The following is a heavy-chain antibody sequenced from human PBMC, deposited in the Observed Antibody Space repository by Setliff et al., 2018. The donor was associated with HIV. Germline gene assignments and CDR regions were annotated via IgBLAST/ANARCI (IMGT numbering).Heavy chain of an antibody. CDR1: GYTFTGYY. J-gene: IGHJ5*02. Sequence: ASVKVSCKASGYTFTGYYMHWVRQAPGQGLEWMGWINPNSGGTNYAQKFQGRVTMTRDTSISTAYMELSRLRSDDTAVYYCARDLGPGGGSYRMSINWFDPWGQGTLVTVSS. CDR3: ARDLGPGGGSYRMSINWFDP. D-gene: IGHD1-26*01. V-gene: IGHV1-2*02. CDR2: INPNSGGT.